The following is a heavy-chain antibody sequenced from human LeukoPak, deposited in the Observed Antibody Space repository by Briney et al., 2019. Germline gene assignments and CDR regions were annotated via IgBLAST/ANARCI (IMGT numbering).Heavy chain of an antibody. V-gene: IGHV3-21*01. J-gene: IGHJ5*02. CDR3: AREKARLWFDP. CDR1: GFTFSSYS. Sequence: PGGSLRLSCAASGFTFSSYSMNWVRQAPGKGLEWVSSISSNSSYIYYADSVKGRFTISRDNAKNSLYLQMNSLRAEDTAVYYCAREKARLWFDPWGQGTLVTVSS. CDR2: ISSNSSYI. D-gene: IGHD5-12*01.